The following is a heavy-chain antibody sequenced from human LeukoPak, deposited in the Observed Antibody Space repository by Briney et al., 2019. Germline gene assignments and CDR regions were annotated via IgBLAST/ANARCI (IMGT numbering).Heavy chain of an antibody. J-gene: IGHJ4*02. CDR1: GGTFSSYG. V-gene: IGHV1-69*13. D-gene: IGHD2-2*01. CDR3: ACHIDDIGVVPGATHAGGY. CDR2: IIPIFGTA. Sequence: GASVKVSCKASGGTFSSYGVSWVRQAPGQGLEWMGGIIPIFGTANYAQKFQGRVTITADESTSTAYMELSSLKSEDTAVYYCACHIDDIGVVPGATHAGGYWGQGTLVTVSS.